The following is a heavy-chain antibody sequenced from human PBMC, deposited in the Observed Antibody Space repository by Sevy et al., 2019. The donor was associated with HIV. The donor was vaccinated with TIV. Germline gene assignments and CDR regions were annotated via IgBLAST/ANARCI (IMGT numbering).Heavy chain of an antibody. D-gene: IGHD3-22*01. CDR2: ITMSGAGT. V-gene: IGHV3-23*01. J-gene: IGHJ4*02. CDR1: GFTFSSYA. Sequence: GSLRLSCAASGFTFSSYAMTWVRQAPGKGLEWVSGITMSGAGTYYADSVKGRFTISRDNSNNTLYLQMNSLRAEDTAVYYCAKVFLAEIVVTSSASFDNWGQGTRVTVSS. CDR3: AKVFLAEIVVTSSASFDN.